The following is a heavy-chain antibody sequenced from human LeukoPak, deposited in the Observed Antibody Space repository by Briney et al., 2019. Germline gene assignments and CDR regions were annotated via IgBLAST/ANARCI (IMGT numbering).Heavy chain of an antibody. V-gene: IGHV1-69*05. D-gene: IGHD6-6*01. CDR2: IIPIFGTA. Sequence: SVEVSCKASGGTFSSYAISWVRQAPGQGLEWMGRIIPIFGTANYAQKFQGRVTITTDESTSTAYMELSSLRSEDTAVYYCARGGYSSSPGDYWGQGTLVTVSS. CDR1: GGTFSSYA. CDR3: ARGGYSSSPGDY. J-gene: IGHJ4*02.